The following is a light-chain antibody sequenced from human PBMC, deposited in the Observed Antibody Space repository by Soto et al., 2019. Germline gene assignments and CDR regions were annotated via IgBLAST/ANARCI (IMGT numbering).Light chain of an antibody. CDR3: QQYETFSGT. V-gene: IGKV1-5*01. J-gene: IGKJ1*01. CDR1: QSVSGW. CDR2: DAS. Sequence: DIQITQSSSTLSASRGDTVTVTCRASQSVSGWLAWYQQKPGEAPKLLIYDASALPRGVPSRFSGSGSGTKFTLTIASLQPDDFATYYCQQYETFSGTFGPGTKVDIK.